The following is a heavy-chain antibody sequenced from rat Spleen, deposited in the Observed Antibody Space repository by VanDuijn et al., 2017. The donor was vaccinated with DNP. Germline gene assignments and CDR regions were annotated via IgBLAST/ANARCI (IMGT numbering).Heavy chain of an antibody. D-gene: IGHD1-12*02. J-gene: IGHJ2*01. Sequence: EVQLQESGPGLVKPSQSLSLTCSVTGSSITSNYWGWIRKFPGNKMEWIGHISYSGSTGYNPSLKSRISISRDTSKNQFFLHLNSVTTEDTATYYCARETMREVITTSSDYWGQGVMVTVSS. CDR1: GSSITSNY. CDR3: ARETMREVITTSSDY. V-gene: IGHV3-1*01. CDR2: ISYSGST.